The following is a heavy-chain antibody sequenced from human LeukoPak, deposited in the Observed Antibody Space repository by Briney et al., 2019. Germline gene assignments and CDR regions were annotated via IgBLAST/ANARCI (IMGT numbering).Heavy chain of an antibody. Sequence: SKTLSLTCTISGDSISSSRYCWGWIRQPPGKGLEWIGAISYSGSSYYSPSLKSRVTMSIDTSRLQYSLKLTSVTAADTAIYYCARQLSGFFLADDYWGQGTLVTVSS. J-gene: IGHJ4*02. CDR1: GDSISSSRYC. CDR2: ISYSGSS. CDR3: ARQLSGFFLADDY. D-gene: IGHD3-22*01. V-gene: IGHV4-39*01.